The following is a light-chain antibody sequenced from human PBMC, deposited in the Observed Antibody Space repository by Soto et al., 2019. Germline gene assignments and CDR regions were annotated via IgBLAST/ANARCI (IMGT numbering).Light chain of an antibody. CDR1: SSDVGGHNF. J-gene: IGLJ3*02. CDR2: EVT. V-gene: IGLV2-14*01. CDR3: NSYTSTFTWV. Sequence: HSVLTQPASVSGSPGQSITISCTGTSSDVGGHNFVSWYQHHPGKAPKLMIYEVTHRPSGISDRFSGSKSGNTASLTISGLQAEDEADYYCNSYTSTFTWVFGGGTKLTVL.